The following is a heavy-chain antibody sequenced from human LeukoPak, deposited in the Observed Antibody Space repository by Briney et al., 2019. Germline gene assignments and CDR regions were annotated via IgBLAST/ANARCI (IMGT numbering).Heavy chain of an antibody. J-gene: IGHJ4*02. CDR1: GGSFSGYY. CDR3: ARRYCSGGSCYSAFDY. CDR2: SYYSGST. D-gene: IGHD2-15*01. Sequence: SETLSLTCAVYGGSFSGYYWSWIRQPPGKGLEWIGYSYYSGSTHYNPSLKSRLTMSVDTSRNQFSLEVGSVTAADTAVYYCARRYCSGGSCYSAFDYWGQGTLVTVSS. V-gene: IGHV4-59*08.